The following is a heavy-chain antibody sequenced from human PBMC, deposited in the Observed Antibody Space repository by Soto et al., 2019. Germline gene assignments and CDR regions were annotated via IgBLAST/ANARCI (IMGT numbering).Heavy chain of an antibody. V-gene: IGHV1-69*02. J-gene: IGHJ4*02. CDR3: ASGSAPDVDY. CDR1: GGTFSKYS. Sequence: QVPLVQSGAEVKKPGSSVKVSCTASGGTFSKYSISWIRQATGQGPEWMGRIIPYLSVTNYAQKFKGRVTITADTSTGTAYMELTNLRSEHTAVYFCASGSAPDVDYWGQGTLITVSS. CDR2: IIPYLSVT. D-gene: IGHD3-10*01.